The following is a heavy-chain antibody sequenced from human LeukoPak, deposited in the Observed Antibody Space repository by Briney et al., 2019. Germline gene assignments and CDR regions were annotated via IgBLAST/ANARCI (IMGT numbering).Heavy chain of an antibody. CDR3: ASGDHTDY. V-gene: IGHV3-7*02. Sequence: GGSLRLSCTVSGFTFTNYWMTWVRQAPGKGLEWVANIKQDGSEKYYMDSVRGRFTVSSDNAKRSVYLLMNSLRAEDTALYYCASGDHTDYWGQGTLVTV. CDR1: GFTFTNYW. CDR2: IKQDGSEK. J-gene: IGHJ4*02.